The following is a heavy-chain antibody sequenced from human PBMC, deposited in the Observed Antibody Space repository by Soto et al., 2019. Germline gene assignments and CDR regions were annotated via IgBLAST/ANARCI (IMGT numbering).Heavy chain of an antibody. CDR2: ISYDGSNK. D-gene: IGHD2-8*01. CDR1: GFAFGTYA. J-gene: IGHJ6*02. CDR3: VNGYCTNGVCSSYYYYGMDV. V-gene: IGHV3-30-3*01. Sequence: PGRSLSRACAYTGFAFGTYAMHWVRQAPGKGLEWVAVISYDGSNKYYADSVKGRFTISRDNSKNTLYLQMNSLRAEDTAVYYCVNGYCTNGVCSSYYYYGMDVWGQGTTVTAP.